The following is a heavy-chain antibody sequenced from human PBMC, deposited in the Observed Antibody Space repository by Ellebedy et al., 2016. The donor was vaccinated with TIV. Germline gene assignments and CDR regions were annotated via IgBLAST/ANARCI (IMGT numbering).Heavy chain of an antibody. CDR1: GFTFTNYA. V-gene: IGHV3-7*02. CDR3: ARGRGGSTGSDYFDY. J-gene: IGHJ4*02. Sequence: PGGSLRLSCAASGFTFTNYAMTWVRQAPGRGLEWVANIKEDGSEKYYVDSVKGRFTISRDNAKNSLYLQMNSLRGEDTAVYYCARGRGGSTGSDYFDYWGQGTLVTVSS. CDR2: IKEDGSEK. D-gene: IGHD2-2*01.